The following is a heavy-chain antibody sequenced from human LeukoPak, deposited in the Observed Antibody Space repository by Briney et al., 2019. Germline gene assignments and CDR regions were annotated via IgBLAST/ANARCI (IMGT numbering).Heavy chain of an antibody. D-gene: IGHD5-12*01. V-gene: IGHV3-23*01. J-gene: IGHJ5*02. Sequence: GGSLRLSCAASGFTFSNCHMSWVRQAPGKWLEWVSSIGTSAGDTYYADSMMGRFTISRDNSTHTIFIQMNSLRTDDTAIYFWAHRSDADLAHHWGQGTLVTVSS. CDR2: IGTSAGDT. CDR1: GFTFSNCH. CDR3: AHRSDADLAHH.